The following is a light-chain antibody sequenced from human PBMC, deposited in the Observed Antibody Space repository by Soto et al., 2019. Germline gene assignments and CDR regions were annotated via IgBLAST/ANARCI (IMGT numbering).Light chain of an antibody. Sequence: QSALTQPASVSGSPGQAITLSCTGTSSDVGGYNYVSWYQQHPGKAPKLMIYEVTTRPSGVSDRFSGSRSGNTASLSSSGLQAEDESDYYCCSYTSSSTWVFGGGTKLTVL. CDR2: EVT. V-gene: IGLV2-14*01. CDR1: SSDVGGYNY. J-gene: IGLJ3*02. CDR3: CSYTSSSTWV.